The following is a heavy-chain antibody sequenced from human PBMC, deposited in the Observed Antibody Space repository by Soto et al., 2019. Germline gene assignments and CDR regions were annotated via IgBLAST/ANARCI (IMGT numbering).Heavy chain of an antibody. D-gene: IGHD3-16*01. V-gene: IGHV4-59*08. Sequence: QVQLQESGPGLVKPSETLSLTCTVSGGSMSSYYWSWIRQPPGKGLEWIGYIYYSGSTNYNPSLKXPATISVDTSKTQFSPKLNSATAADTAVYDCARRWGGALDYWGQGTLVTVSS. CDR1: GGSMSSYY. J-gene: IGHJ4*02. CDR3: ARRWGGALDY. CDR2: IYYSGST.